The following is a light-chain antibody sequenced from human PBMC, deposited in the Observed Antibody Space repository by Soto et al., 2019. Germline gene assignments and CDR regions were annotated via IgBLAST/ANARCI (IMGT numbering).Light chain of an antibody. Sequence: QSALTQPASVSGSPGQSITIPCTGTSGDVGSYNLVSWYQQHPGEAPKLLTYEVTERPSGVSNRFSGSKSGSTASLTISGLQPDDEADYYCCSYAGNSEVFGTGTKVTVL. CDR2: EVT. CDR1: SGDVGSYNL. V-gene: IGLV2-23*02. CDR3: CSYAGNSEV. J-gene: IGLJ1*01.